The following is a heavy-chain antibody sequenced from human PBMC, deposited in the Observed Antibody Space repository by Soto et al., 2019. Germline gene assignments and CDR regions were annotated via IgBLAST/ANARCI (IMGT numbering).Heavy chain of an antibody. CDR3: AKNGPAAGGLSYYYYDMDV. Sequence: GGSLRLSCAASGFTFSSNAMTWVRQAPGRGLEWVSSISGSGGSTYYADSVKGRFTIPRDNSKNTLYLQMNSLRVEDTAVYYCAKNGPAAGGLSYYYYDMDVWGQGTTVTVSS. CDR1: GFTFSSNA. D-gene: IGHD2-2*01. CDR2: ISGSGGST. J-gene: IGHJ6*02. V-gene: IGHV3-23*01.